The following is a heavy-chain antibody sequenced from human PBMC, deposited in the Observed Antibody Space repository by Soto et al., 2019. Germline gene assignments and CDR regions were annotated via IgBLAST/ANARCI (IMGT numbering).Heavy chain of an antibody. CDR2: IYYSGST. CDR3: ARARTYYDILTGRDLDWFDP. Sequence: SETLSLTCTFSCGSIISYYWSWIRQPPGKGLEWIGYIYYSGSTNYNPSLKSRVTISVDTSKDQFSLKLSSVTAADTAVYYCARARTYYDILTGRDLDWFDPWGQGTLVTVSS. J-gene: IGHJ5*02. D-gene: IGHD3-9*01. V-gene: IGHV4-59*01. CDR1: CGSIISYY.